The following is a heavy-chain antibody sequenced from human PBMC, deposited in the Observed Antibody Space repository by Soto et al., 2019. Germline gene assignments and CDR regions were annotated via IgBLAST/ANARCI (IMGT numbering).Heavy chain of an antibody. D-gene: IGHD5-18*01. J-gene: IGHJ4*02. Sequence: SETLSLTCAVYGGSFSGYYWSWIRQPPGKGLEWIGEINHSGSTNYNPSLKSRVTISVDTSKNQFSLKLSSVTAADTAVYYCARSPLGSYGNYWGQGTLVTVSS. CDR1: GGSFSGYY. CDR2: INHSGST. CDR3: ARSPLGSYGNY. V-gene: IGHV4-34*01.